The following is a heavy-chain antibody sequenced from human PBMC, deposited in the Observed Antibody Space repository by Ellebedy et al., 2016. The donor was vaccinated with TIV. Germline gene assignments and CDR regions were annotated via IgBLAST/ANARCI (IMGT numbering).Heavy chain of an antibody. CDR2: ISGSGDST. J-gene: IGHJ4*02. D-gene: IGHD3-22*01. V-gene: IGHV3-23*01. CDR3: ARDPPILIMLVVADY. CDR1: GFSFSSYA. Sequence: GESLKISCAASGFSFSSYAMSWVRQAPGKGLEWASGISGSGDSTSYADSVKGRFTISRDNSKNTLYLQMSGLGAEDTAVYYCARDPPILIMLVVADYWGQGTLVTVSS.